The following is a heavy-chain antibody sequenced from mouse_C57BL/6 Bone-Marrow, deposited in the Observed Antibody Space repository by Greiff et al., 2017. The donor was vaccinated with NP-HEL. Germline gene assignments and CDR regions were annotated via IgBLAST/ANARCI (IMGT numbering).Heavy chain of an antibody. J-gene: IGHJ2*01. D-gene: IGHD2-2*01. V-gene: IGHV3-6*01. CDR2: ISYDGSN. Sequence: EVQVVESGPGLVKPSQSLSLTCSVTGYSITSGYYWNWIRQFPGNKLEWMGYISYDGSNNYNPSLKNRISITRDTSKNQFFLKLNSVTTEDTATYYCARRRIYYGYVPYFDYWGQGTTLTVSS. CDR1: GYSITSGYY. CDR3: ARRRIYYGYVPYFDY.